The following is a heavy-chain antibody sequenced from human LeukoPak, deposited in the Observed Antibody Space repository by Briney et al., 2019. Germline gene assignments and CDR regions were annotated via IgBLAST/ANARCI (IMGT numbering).Heavy chain of an antibody. J-gene: IGHJ5*02. CDR2: IFPGDSDT. CDR3: ARRSRVVGATNH. Sequence: GESLKISCKVSGYIFTSYWIAWVRQMPGKGLEWMGIIFPGDSDTRYSPSFQGQVTISADKSISTAYLQWSSLKASDTAMYYCARRSRVVGATNHWGQGTLVTVSS. D-gene: IGHD1-26*01. V-gene: IGHV5-51*01. CDR1: GYIFTSYW.